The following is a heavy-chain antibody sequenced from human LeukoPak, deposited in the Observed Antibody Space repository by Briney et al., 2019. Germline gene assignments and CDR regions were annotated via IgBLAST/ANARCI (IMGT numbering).Heavy chain of an antibody. V-gene: IGHV4-39*07. Sequence: SETLSLTCTVSGGSISRSRDYWGWIRQPPGKGLEWIGSIYYSGSTYYNPSLKSRVTISVDTSKNQFSLKLSSVTAADTAVYYCARVMGPGYSSSRGVNWFDPWGQGTLVTVSS. D-gene: IGHD6-13*01. CDR2: IYYSGST. CDR1: GGSISRSRDY. J-gene: IGHJ5*02. CDR3: ARVMGPGYSSSRGVNWFDP.